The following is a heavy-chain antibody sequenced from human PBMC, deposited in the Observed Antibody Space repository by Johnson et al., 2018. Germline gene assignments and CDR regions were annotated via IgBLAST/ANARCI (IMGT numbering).Heavy chain of an antibody. CDR1: GGTFSSYG. D-gene: IGHD2-8*01. CDR3: AKDEGGSNAGYFQH. Sequence: QVQLVQSGAEVKKPGSSVKVSCKASGGTFSSYGISWVRQAPGQGLEWMGGFIPIFGAANYGQKFQGRVTNTADESTNTAYMELSSLRSEDTAVYYWAKDEGGSNAGYFQHWGQGTLVIVSS. V-gene: IGHV1-69*01. J-gene: IGHJ1*01. CDR2: FIPIFGAA.